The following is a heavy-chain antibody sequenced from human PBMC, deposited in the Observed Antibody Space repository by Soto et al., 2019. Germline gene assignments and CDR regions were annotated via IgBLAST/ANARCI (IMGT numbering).Heavy chain of an antibody. J-gene: IGHJ4*02. D-gene: IGHD6-19*01. Sequence: PGESLKISCTGSGYSFTNYWIGWVRQMPGKGLEWMGIIYPGDSNTRYSPSFQGQVTISADKSISTAYLQWSRLKASDTAMYYCARMYSNGWYYFDYWGQGTLVTVSS. CDR2: IYPGDSNT. CDR3: ARMYSNGWYYFDY. V-gene: IGHV5-51*01. CDR1: GYSFTNYW.